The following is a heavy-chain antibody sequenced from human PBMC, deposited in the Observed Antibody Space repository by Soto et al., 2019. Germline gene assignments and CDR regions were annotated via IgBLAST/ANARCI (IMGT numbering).Heavy chain of an antibody. CDR2: IYYSGST. Sequence: PSETLSLTCTVSGGSISSYYWSWIRQPPGKGLEWIGYIYYSGSTNYNPSLKSRVTISVDTSKNQFSLKLSSVTAADTAVYYCARGGIWFGEYPNWFAPWGQGTLVTVSS. CDR1: GGSISSYY. CDR3: ARGGIWFGEYPNWFAP. V-gene: IGHV4-59*01. J-gene: IGHJ5*02. D-gene: IGHD3-10*01.